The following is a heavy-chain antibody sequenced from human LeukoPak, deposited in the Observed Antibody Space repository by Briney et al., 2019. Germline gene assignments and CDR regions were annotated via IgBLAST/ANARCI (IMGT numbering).Heavy chain of an antibody. V-gene: IGHV3-30-3*01. CDR2: ISYDGSNK. Sequence: GGSLRLSCAASGFTFSSYAMHWVRQAPGKGLEWVAVISYDGSNKYYADSVKGRFTISRDNSKNTLYLQMNSLRAEDTAVYYCARGGLHSSSWYSYYYYYGMDVWGQGTTVTVSS. J-gene: IGHJ6*02. CDR3: ARGGLHSSSWYSYYYYYGMDV. D-gene: IGHD6-13*01. CDR1: GFTFSSYA.